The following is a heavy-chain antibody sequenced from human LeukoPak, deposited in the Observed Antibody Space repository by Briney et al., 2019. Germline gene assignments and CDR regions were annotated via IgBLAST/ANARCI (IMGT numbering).Heavy chain of an antibody. CDR3: ASNQWYYRSSGYYYY. CDR1: GLTFSSYA. D-gene: IGHD3-22*01. Sequence: PGGSLRLSCAAFGLTFSSYAMSSVSQPPGKGREWVANIKQEGSEKYYVDSVKGRITIARDNAKYSLYLKMNSLGAEDTALYYCASNQWYYRSSGYYYYWGQGTLVTVSS. J-gene: IGHJ4*02. V-gene: IGHV3-7*01. CDR2: IKQEGSEK.